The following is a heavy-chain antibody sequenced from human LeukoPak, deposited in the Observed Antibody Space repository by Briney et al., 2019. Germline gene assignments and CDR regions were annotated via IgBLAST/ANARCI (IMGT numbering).Heavy chain of an antibody. Sequence: SETLSLTCTVSGGSISSYYWSWIRQPAGKGLEWIGRIYTSGSTNSNPSLKSRVTMSVDTSKNQFSLKLSSVTAADTAVYYCARTPWGVGATLVYYHYYMDVWGKGTTVTVSS. D-gene: IGHD1-26*01. CDR1: GGSISSYY. CDR2: IYTSGST. CDR3: ARTPWGVGATLVYYHYYMDV. V-gene: IGHV4-4*07. J-gene: IGHJ6*03.